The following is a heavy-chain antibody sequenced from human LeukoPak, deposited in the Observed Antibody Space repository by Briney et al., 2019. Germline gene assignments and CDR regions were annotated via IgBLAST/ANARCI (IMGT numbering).Heavy chain of an antibody. J-gene: IGHJ4*02. CDR3: ARVGDTSSYFYYSDY. CDR2: ISYAGGT. CDR1: GGSIGSYY. D-gene: IGHD3-22*01. Sequence: SETLSLTCTVSGGSIGSYYWSWIRQPPGKGLEWIGYISYAGGTNYNPSLKSRVTISLDTSNNQFSLKLSSVTAADTAVYYCARVGDTSSYFYYSDYWGQGTLVTVSS. V-gene: IGHV4-59*01.